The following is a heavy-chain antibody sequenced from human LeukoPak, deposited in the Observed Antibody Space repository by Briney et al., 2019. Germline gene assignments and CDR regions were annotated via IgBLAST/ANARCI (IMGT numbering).Heavy chain of an antibody. CDR2: IYHSGST. D-gene: IGHD3-3*01. V-gene: IGHV4-30-2*01. Sequence: SQTLSLTCAVSGGSISSGGYSWSWIRQPPGKGLEWIGYIYHSGSTYYNPSLKSRVTISVDRSKNQCSLKLSSVTAADTAVYYCARTYYDFWSGYYTEAGWFDPWGQGTLVTVSS. CDR1: GGSISSGGYS. J-gene: IGHJ5*02. CDR3: ARTYYDFWSGYYTEAGWFDP.